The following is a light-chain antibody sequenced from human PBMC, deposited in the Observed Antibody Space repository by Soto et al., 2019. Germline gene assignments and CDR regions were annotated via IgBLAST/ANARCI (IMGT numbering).Light chain of an antibody. CDR2: DVS. J-gene: IGLJ1*01. Sequence: QSALTQPASVSGSPGQSITISCTGTSSDVGGYNYVSWYQQHPGKAPKLMISDVSNRPSGVSNRFSGSKSGNTASLTISGLQAEDEADYYCSSYAGSSNVFGTGTKVTVL. CDR1: SSDVGGYNY. CDR3: SSYAGSSNV. V-gene: IGLV2-14*03.